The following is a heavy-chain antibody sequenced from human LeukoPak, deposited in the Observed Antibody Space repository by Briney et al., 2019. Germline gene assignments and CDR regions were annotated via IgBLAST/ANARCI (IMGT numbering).Heavy chain of an antibody. Sequence: GASVKVSCKVSGYTLTELSMHWVRQAPGKGLEWMGGFDPEDGETIYAQKFQGRVTMTRNTSISTAYMELSSLRSEDTAVYYCARITTSRDGYNLNWFDPWGQGTLVTVSS. V-gene: IGHV1-24*01. CDR1: GYTLTELS. CDR2: FDPEDGET. CDR3: ARITTSRDGYNLNWFDP. D-gene: IGHD5-24*01. J-gene: IGHJ5*02.